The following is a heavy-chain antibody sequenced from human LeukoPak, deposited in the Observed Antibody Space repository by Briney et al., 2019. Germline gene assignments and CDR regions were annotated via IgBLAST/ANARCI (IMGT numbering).Heavy chain of an antibody. CDR1: GGSISSSSYY. CDR3: ARRIAAAVRYFDY. D-gene: IGHD6-13*01. CDR2: IYYSGST. V-gene: IGHV4-39*01. Sequence: SETLSLTCTVSGGSISSSSYYWGWIRQPSGKGLEWIGSIYYSGSTYYNPSLKSRVTISADTSKNQFSLKLSSVTAADTAVYYCARRIAAAVRYFDYWGQGTLVTVSS. J-gene: IGHJ4*02.